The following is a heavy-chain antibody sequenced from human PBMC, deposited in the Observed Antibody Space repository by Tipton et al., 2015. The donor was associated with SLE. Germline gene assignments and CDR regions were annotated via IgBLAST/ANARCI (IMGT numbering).Heavy chain of an antibody. J-gene: IGHJ2*01. CDR1: GGSFSSGSYY. V-gene: IGHV4-61*09. CDR3: ARQRFYCDTSGCYPAGNFDL. Sequence: TLSLTCNVSGGSFSSGSYYWSWIRQPAGKGLEWIGHIQTSGSTKYNPSLKSRVTISVDTSKNQFSLRLSSVTAADTAVYYCARQRFYCDTSGCYPAGNFDLWGRGTLVTVSS. CDR2: IQTSGST. D-gene: IGHD3-22*01.